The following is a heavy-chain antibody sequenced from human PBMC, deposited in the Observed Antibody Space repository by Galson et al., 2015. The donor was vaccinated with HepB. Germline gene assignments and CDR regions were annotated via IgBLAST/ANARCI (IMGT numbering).Heavy chain of an antibody. D-gene: IGHD3-22*01. CDR2: IWYDGSNK. V-gene: IGHV3-33*08. J-gene: IGHJ2*01. Sequence: SLRLSCAASGFTFSSYGMHWVRQAPGKGLEWVAVIWYDGSNKYYADSVKGRFTISRDNSKNTLYLQMNSLRAEDTAVYYCARDHVVITTPPGYFDLWGRGTLVTVSS. CDR1: GFTFSSYG. CDR3: ARDHVVITTPPGYFDL.